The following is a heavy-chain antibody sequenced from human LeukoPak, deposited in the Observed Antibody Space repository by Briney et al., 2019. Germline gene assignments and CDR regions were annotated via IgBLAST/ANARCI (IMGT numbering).Heavy chain of an antibody. CDR3: ARVRMVATGYYYYYYMDV. J-gene: IGHJ6*03. CDR2: INPNSGGT. Sequence: ASVKVSCKACGYTFTSYYMHWVRQDPGQGLEWMGGINPNSGGTNYAQKLQGRVTMARDTSISTAYMELSRLRSDDTAVYYCARVRMVATGYYYYYYMDVWGKGTTVTISS. CDR1: GYTFTSYY. V-gene: IGHV1-2*02. D-gene: IGHD5-12*01.